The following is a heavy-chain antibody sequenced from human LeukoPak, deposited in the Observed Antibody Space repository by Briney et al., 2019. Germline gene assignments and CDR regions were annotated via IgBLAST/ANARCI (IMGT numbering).Heavy chain of an antibody. CDR3: AREGWGYDSSGYYAY. CDR2: IYYSGST. J-gene: IGHJ4*02. CDR1: GDSISSYY. V-gene: IGHV4-59*01. D-gene: IGHD3-22*01. Sequence: PSETLSLTCTVSGDSISSYYGSWIRQPPGKGLEWIGHIYYSGSTNYNPSLKSRVTISEDTSNNQFSLKLSSVTAADTAVYYCAREGWGYDSSGYYAYWGKGTLVTVSS.